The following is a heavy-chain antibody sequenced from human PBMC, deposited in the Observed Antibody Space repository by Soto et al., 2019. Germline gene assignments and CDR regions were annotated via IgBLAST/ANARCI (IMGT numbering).Heavy chain of an antibody. J-gene: IGHJ4*02. CDR1: GFTFSSYA. D-gene: IGHD6-19*01. Sequence: GGSLRLSCAASGFTFSSYAMSWVRQAPGKGLEWVSAISGSGGSTYYADSVRGRFTISRDNSKNTLYLQMNSLRAEDTAVYYCAKFLVLGGYSSGVAFDYWGQGTLVTVSS. CDR3: AKFLVLGGYSSGVAFDY. V-gene: IGHV3-23*01. CDR2: ISGSGGST.